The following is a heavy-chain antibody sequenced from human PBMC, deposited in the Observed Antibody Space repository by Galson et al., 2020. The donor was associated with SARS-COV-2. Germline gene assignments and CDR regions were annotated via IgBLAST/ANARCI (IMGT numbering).Heavy chain of an antibody. CDR2: IYFTGST. D-gene: IGHD6-13*01. CDR3: ARDNRLAAVKRGAFDM. CDR1: GDSISSEGYY. J-gene: IGHJ3*02. V-gene: IGHV4-31*02. Sequence: SQTLSLTCNVSGDSISSEGYYWGWIRQHPGKGLEWIAYIYFTGSTYYNPSLKSRVTISVDTSKNQFSLRLSSVTAADTAMYYCARDNRLAAVKRGAFDMWGQGTMVTVSS.